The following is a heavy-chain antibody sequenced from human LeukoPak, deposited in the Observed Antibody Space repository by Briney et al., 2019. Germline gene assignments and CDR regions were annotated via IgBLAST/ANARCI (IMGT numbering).Heavy chain of an antibody. V-gene: IGHV3-21*01. Sequence: GSLRLSCAASGFTFSSYGMHWVRQAPGKGLEWVSSISSSSSYIYYADSVKGRFTISRDNAKNSLYLQMNSLRAEDTAVYYCARDTGIAAAGTFDYWGQGTLVTVSS. CDR2: ISSSSSYI. D-gene: IGHD6-13*01. CDR1: GFTFSSYG. J-gene: IGHJ4*02. CDR3: ARDTGIAAAGTFDY.